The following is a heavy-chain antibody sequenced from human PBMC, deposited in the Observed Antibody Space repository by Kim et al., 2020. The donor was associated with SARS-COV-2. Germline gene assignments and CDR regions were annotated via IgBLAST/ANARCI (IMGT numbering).Heavy chain of an antibody. J-gene: IGHJ4*02. V-gene: IGHV5-10-1*01. CDR1: GYNFTNYW. Sequence: GESLKISCKGSGYNFTNYWVTWVRQMPGKGLEWMGRIDPSDSFVNYNPSFRGHVVISVDKSITTAYLEWASLQASDTAIYFCAKHLRGEPDDYWGQGTLVTVSS. CDR3: AKHLRGEPDDY. D-gene: IGHD3-16*01. CDR2: IDPSDSFV.